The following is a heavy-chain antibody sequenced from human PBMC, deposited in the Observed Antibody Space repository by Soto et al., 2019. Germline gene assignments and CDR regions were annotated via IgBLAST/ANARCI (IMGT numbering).Heavy chain of an antibody. J-gene: IGHJ4*02. CDR1: GFIFSNYV. Sequence: SLKITCAASGFIFSNYVMHWVRKAPGNGLESLAVISYDVNSKHYADAVEGRFSISRDNSKSTLYVQMNSLRAEDTAFYHYARSYCGDDCSCDHWGQGTLVTVSS. CDR2: ISYDVNSK. CDR3: ARSYCGDDCSCDH. D-gene: IGHD2-21*02. V-gene: IGHV3-30-3*01.